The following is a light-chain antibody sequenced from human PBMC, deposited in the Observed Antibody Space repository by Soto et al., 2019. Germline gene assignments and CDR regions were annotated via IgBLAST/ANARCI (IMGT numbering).Light chain of an antibody. V-gene: IGKV3-15*01. CDR2: DSV. CDR3: QQYNKWPPIT. J-gene: IGKJ5*01. Sequence: EVVLTQSPGTLSLSPVERATLSCRASQSVSSGYLAWYQQKPGQAPRLLIYDSVTRATGIPSRFSGSGSGTEFTLIISSLQSEDFAIYYCQQYNKWPPITFGQGTRLENK. CDR1: QSVSSGY.